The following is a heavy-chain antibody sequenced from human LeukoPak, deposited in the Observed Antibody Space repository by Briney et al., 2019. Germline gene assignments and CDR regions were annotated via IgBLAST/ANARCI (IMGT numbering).Heavy chain of an antibody. V-gene: IGHV3-23*01. J-gene: IGHJ4*02. D-gene: IGHD3-22*01. CDR1: GFTFSNYA. CDR2: ISGSGGST. Sequence: GGSLRLSCAASGFTFSNYAMSWVRQAPGKGLEWVSAISGSGGSTYHADSVKGRFTISRDNSKNTLYVQMNSLRAEDTALYYCASLDYFDSSDYGDYWGQGTRVTVSS. CDR3: ASLDYFDSSDYGDY.